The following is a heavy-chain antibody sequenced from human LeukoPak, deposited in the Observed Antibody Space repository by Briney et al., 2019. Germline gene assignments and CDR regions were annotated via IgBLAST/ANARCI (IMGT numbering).Heavy chain of an antibody. D-gene: IGHD3-10*01. J-gene: IGHJ4*02. CDR1: GGSFSGNY. V-gene: IGHV4-59*12. CDR2: IYYSGST. CDR3: AREEEWYASGTYYKGFDS. Sequence: SETLSLTCAVYGGSFSGNYWSWIRQPPGKGLEWVGYIYYSGSTNYNPSLKSRVTISVDTPKNQFSLKLSSVTAADTAVYYCAREEEWYASGTYYKGFDSWGQGTLVTVSS.